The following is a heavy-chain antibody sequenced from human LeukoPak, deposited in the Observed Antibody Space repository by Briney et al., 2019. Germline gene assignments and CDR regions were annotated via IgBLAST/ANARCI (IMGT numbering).Heavy chain of an antibody. J-gene: IGHJ3*01. V-gene: IGHV3-7*01. CDR1: GLTFRTYW. CDR3: ARDITLTTGVG. Sequence: GGSLRLSCAASGLTFRTYWMIWVRQAPGKGLEWVANIKEDGSDKYYVDSVKGRFTISRDNAKNSLYLQMNSLRAEDTAVYYCARDITLTTGVGWGQGTMVTVSS. D-gene: IGHD3-22*01. CDR2: IKEDGSDK.